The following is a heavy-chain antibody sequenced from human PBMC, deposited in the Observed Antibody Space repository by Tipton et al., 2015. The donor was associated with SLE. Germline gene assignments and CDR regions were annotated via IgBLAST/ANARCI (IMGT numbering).Heavy chain of an antibody. CDR3: ARSATSTHLSGYGAFDI. V-gene: IGHV4-59*02. Sequence: TLSLTCNVSGGSVIDHYWSWIRQPPGKRLEWIGFIYYTGSTNYNPSLKSRVPFSVDTSKNQFSLKLTSVTAADTAIYYCARSATSTHLSGYGAFDIWGQGTRVTVSS. CDR2: IYYTGST. D-gene: IGHD3-22*01. CDR1: GGSVIDHY. J-gene: IGHJ3*02.